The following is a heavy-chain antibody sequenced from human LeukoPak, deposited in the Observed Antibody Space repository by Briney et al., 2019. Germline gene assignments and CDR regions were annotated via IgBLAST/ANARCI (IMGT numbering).Heavy chain of an antibody. CDR2: IKSKTDGGTT. CDR1: GFTFSNAW. Sequence: GGSLRLSCAASGFTFSNAWMSWVRQAPGKGLEWVGRIKSKTDGGTTDYAAPVKGRFTISRDDSKNTLYLQMNSLKTEDTAVYYCTTDHIAVAGPDYWGQGTLVTVSS. J-gene: IGHJ4*02. D-gene: IGHD6-19*01. V-gene: IGHV3-15*01. CDR3: TTDHIAVAGPDY.